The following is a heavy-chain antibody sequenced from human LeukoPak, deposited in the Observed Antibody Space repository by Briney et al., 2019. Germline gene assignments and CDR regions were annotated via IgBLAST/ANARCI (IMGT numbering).Heavy chain of an antibody. CDR2: VNSGGRT. D-gene: IGHD4-17*01. V-gene: IGHV3-53*01. Sequence: ETLSLTCTVSGGSISSSSYYWGWIRQPPGKGLEWVSTVNSGGRTYYADSVKGRFTISRDNSKNTLYLQMNSLRAEDTAVYYCAKDGLGFGAYGDYEGPYYFDYWGQGTLVTVSS. J-gene: IGHJ4*02. CDR3: AKDGLGFGAYGDYEGPYYFDY. CDR1: GGSISSSSYY.